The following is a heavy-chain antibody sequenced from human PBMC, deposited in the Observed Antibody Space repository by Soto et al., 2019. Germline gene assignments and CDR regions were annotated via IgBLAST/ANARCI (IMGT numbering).Heavy chain of an antibody. D-gene: IGHD1-7*01. CDR3: ARQITGTTVLGY. J-gene: IGHJ4*02. Sequence: LSLTCTVSGGSISTYDWSWIRQPPGKGLEWIGYIYYSGSTNYNPSLKSRVTISLDTSKNQFSLKLSSVTAADTAVYYCARQITGTTVLGYWGQGTLVTVSS. CDR2: IYYSGST. CDR1: GGSISTYD. V-gene: IGHV4-59*08.